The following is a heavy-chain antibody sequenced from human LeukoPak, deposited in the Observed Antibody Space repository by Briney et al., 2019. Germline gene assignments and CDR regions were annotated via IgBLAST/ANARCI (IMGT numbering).Heavy chain of an antibody. CDR2: IGKAGDT. D-gene: IGHD5-12*01. V-gene: IGHV3-13*04. CDR3: ARGGYSGFDV. Sequence: PGGSLRLSCAASGLTFSTYDMHWVRQATGEGLEWVSGIGKAGDTYYLGSVKGRFTISRENAKNSLYLQMNSPRSGDTAVYYCARGGYSGFDVWGQGTVVTVSS. CDR1: GLTFSTYD. J-gene: IGHJ3*01.